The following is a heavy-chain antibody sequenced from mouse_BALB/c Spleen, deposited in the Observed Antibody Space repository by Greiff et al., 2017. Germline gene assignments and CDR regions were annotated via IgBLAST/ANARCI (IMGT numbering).Heavy chain of an antibody. CDR1: GYSITSGYY. CDR3: ARRLPWYFDV. D-gene: IGHD2-2*01. Sequence: EVKLQESGPGLVKPSQSLSLTCSVTGYSITSGYYWNWIRQFPGNKLEWMGYISYDGSNNYNPSLKNRISITRDTSKNQFFLKLNSVTTEDTATYYCARRLPWYFDVWGAGTTVTVSS. J-gene: IGHJ1*01. CDR2: ISYDGSN. V-gene: IGHV3-6*01.